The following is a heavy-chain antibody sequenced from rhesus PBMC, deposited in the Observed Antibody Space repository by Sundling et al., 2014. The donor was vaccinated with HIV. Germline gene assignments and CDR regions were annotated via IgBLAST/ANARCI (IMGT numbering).Heavy chain of an antibody. Sequence: DVRVVESGGDLAKPGDSLRLSCETSGFPFSNYAMHWVRQAPGKGLEWVSGIGSGGFSTYYADSVKGRFTISRDNSKKTLYLQMNSLTTEDTAVYYCAKDPAIAATYEFWGQGALVTVSS. CDR2: IGSGGFST. CDR3: AKDPAIAATYEF. D-gene: IGHD6-19*01. CDR1: GFPFSNYA. J-gene: IGHJ1*01. V-gene: IGHV3-103*01.